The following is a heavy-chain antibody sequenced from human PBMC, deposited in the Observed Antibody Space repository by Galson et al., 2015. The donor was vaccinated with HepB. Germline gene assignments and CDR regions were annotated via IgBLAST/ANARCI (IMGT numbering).Heavy chain of an antibody. V-gene: IGHV1-69*04. J-gene: IGHJ4*02. D-gene: IGHD2-21*02. CDR1: GGTFSSYT. Sequence: SVKVSCKASGGTFSSYTISWVRQAPEQGLEWMGRIIPILGIANYAQKFQGRVTITADKSTSTAYMELSSLRSEDTAVYYCARDCGGDCVYYFDYWGQGTLVTVSS. CDR3: ARDCGGDCVYYFDY. CDR2: IIPILGIA.